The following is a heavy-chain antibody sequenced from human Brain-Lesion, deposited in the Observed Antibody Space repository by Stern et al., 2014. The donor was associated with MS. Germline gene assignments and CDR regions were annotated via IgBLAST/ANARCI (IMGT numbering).Heavy chain of an antibody. CDR1: GASISNTQW. Sequence: QVQLQQSGPGLVKPSGTLSLTCAVSGASISNTQWWTWVRQSPGKGLEWIGEIYQSGSANYNPSLRRRVTLSVDRSKNSFSLKLTSVTAADTAVYYCARDPRRGGLSGYYHGMDVWGQGTTVTVSS. V-gene: IGHV4-4*02. D-gene: IGHD3-10*01. CDR3: ARDPRRGGLSGYYHGMDV. J-gene: IGHJ6*02. CDR2: IYQSGSA.